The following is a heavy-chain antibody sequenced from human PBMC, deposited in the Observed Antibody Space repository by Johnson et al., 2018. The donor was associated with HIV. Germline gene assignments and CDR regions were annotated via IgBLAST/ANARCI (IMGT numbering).Heavy chain of an antibody. J-gene: IGHJ3*02. CDR1: GITVSSNY. Sequence: QMLLVESGGGLAQPGGSLRLSCAASGITVSSNYMSWVRQAPGKGLEWVAFIRSDGSNKYYADSVKGRFTISRDKSKNTLDLQMNSLRAEDTAVYYGAKEVPVYSYGYYDAFDIWGQGTMVTVSS. V-gene: IGHV3-30*02. D-gene: IGHD5-18*01. CDR3: AKEVPVYSYGYYDAFDI. CDR2: IRSDGSNK.